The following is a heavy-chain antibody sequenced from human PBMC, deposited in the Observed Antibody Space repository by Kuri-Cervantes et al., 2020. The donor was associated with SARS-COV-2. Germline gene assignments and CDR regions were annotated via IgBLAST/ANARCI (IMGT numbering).Heavy chain of an antibody. CDR2: ISPIVGDT. CDR3: ARSSSGSYSDFEH. Sequence: APVKVSCKASGYTFTSFYIHWVQQAPGQGLEWMAIISPIVGDTTYAQRFRDRVSVTMDTSTSTVYMEVSSLTSEDTAVYYCARSSSGSYSDFEHWGQGTLVTVSS. V-gene: IGHV1-46*01. D-gene: IGHD1-26*01. J-gene: IGHJ4*02. CDR1: GYTFTSFY.